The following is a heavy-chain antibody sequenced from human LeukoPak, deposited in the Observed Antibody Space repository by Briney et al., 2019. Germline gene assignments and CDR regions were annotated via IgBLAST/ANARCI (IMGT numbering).Heavy chain of an antibody. CDR2: ISYDGRNE. CDR3: AKDFTRTYCSGATCYPDY. J-gene: IGHJ4*02. CDR1: GFTFSDYG. V-gene: IGHV3-30*18. Sequence: PGRSLRLSCVASGFTFSDYGMLWVRQPPGKGLEWVAVISYDGRNEHYADSVKGRFTISRDNSKNTVFLQMNSLRAEDTAVYYCAKDFTRTYCSGATCYPDYWGQGTLVTVSS. D-gene: IGHD2-15*01.